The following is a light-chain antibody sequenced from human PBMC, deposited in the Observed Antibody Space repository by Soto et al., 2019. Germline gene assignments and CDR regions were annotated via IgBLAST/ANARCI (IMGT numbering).Light chain of an antibody. CDR1: SSDVGTYNL. CDR2: EAS. CDR3: SSYTSISTWV. J-gene: IGLJ3*02. V-gene: IGLV2-14*02. Sequence: QSALTQPASVSGSPGQSITISCTGTSSDVGTYNLLSWYQHHPGKAPKLMIYEASKRPSGVSIRFSGSKSGNTASLTISGLQADDEADYYCSSYTSISTWVFGGGTKVTVL.